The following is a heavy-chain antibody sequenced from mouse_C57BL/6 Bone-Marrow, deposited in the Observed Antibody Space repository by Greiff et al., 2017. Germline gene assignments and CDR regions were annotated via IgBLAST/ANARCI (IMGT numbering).Heavy chain of an antibody. D-gene: IGHD2-4*01. V-gene: IGHV5-12*01. J-gene: IGHJ2*01. CDR1: GFTFSDYY. CDR3: ARHDYDGY. Sequence: EVKLMESGGGLVQPGGSLKLSCAASGFTFSDYYMYWVRQTPEKRLEWVAYISNGGGSTYYPDTVKGRFTISRDNAKNTLYLQMSRLKSEDTAMYYCARHDYDGYWGQGTTLTVSS. CDR2: ISNGGGST.